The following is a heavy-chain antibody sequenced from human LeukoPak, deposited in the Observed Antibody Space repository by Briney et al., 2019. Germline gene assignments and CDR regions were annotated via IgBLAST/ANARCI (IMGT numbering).Heavy chain of an antibody. D-gene: IGHD2-15*01. CDR3: ARVVGYCSGGSCYSYYYYYGMDV. J-gene: IGHJ6*02. Sequence: QPGGSLRLSCAASGFTFSSYAMCWVRQAPGKGLEWVSAISGSGGSTYYADSVKGRFTISRDNSKNTLYLQMNSLRAEDTAVYYCARVVGYCSGGSCYSYYYYYGMDVWGQGTTVTVSS. V-gene: IGHV3-23*01. CDR2: ISGSGGST. CDR1: GFTFSSYA.